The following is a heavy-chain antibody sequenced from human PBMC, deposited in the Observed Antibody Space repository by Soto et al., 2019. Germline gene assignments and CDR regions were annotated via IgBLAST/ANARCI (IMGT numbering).Heavy chain of an antibody. Sequence: QVQLVESGGAVVQPGRSLRLSCVASGFTFRDYVIHWVRQAPGKGREWVAFISNDGDSEYYTHSVEGRFTISRANSQNTLYLQMNSRRTGDTGVYYWARDGATVWDSWGQGTLVTVSS. CDR3: ARDGATVWDS. CDR1: GFTFRDYV. V-gene: IGHV3-30-3*01. J-gene: IGHJ4*02. CDR2: ISNDGDSE. D-gene: IGHD4-17*01.